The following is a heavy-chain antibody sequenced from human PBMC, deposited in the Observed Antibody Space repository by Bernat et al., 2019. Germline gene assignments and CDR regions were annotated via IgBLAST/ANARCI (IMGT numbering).Heavy chain of an antibody. CDR1: GFTFSTYG. Sequence: QVQLVESGGGVVQPGGSLRLSCAASGFTFSTYGMHWVRQAPGKGLEWVAFIRFDGSNQYYADSVKGRFTISRDNAKNSLYLQMNSLRAEDTALYYCAKDLSGPGWEGILSAFDIWGQGTMVTVSS. J-gene: IGHJ3*02. D-gene: IGHD1-14*01. CDR2: IRFDGSNQ. V-gene: IGHV3-30*02. CDR3: AKDLSGPGWEGILSAFDI.